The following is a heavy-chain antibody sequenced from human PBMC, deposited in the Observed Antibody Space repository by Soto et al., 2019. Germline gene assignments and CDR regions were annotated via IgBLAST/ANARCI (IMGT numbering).Heavy chain of an antibody. CDR2: INHSGST. V-gene: IGHV4-34*01. D-gene: IGHD3-3*01. CDR3: ARGKNYYDMPYGMDV. Sequence: QVQLQQWGAGLLKPSETLSLTCAVYGGSLIGYYWSWIRQPPGKGLEWIGEINHSGSTNYNPSLKSRVTISVDTSKNQFSLKLSSVTVADTAVNYCARGKNYYDMPYGMDVWGQGTTVTVSS. J-gene: IGHJ6*02. CDR1: GGSLIGYY.